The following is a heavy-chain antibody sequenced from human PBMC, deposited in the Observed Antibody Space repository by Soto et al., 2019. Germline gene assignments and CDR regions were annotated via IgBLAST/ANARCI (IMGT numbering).Heavy chain of an antibody. CDR1: GGSINSGGYS. V-gene: IGHV4-30-2*01. Sequence: QLQLQESGSGLVKPSQKLSLTCTVSGGSINSGGYSWSWIRQPPGKGLEWIGYIYRSGSAYYSPALQKRGTISVDKSKNHFSLHLTSVTAADTAVYYCAVSGRGGLDVWGQGTTVTVSS. J-gene: IGHJ6*02. D-gene: IGHD3-10*01. CDR2: IYRSGSA. CDR3: AVSGRGGLDV.